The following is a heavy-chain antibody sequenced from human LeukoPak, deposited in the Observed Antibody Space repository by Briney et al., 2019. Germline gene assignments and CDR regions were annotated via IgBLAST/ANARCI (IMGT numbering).Heavy chain of an antibody. J-gene: IGHJ4*02. CDR2: ISGSGGGT. CDR1: GFTFSNYA. V-gene: IGHV3-23*01. D-gene: IGHD2-15*01. CDR3: AKSHRMPLYYFDY. Sequence: GGSLRLSCAASGFTFSNYAMSWVRQPPGKGLEWVSAISGSGGGTYYADSVKGRFTISRDNSKNTLYLQMNSLRAEDTAVYYCAKSHRMPLYYFDYWGQGTLVTVSS.